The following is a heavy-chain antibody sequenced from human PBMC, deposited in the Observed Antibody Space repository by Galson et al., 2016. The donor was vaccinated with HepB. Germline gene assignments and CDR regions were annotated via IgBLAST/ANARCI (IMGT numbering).Heavy chain of an antibody. CDR3: ARDPGFAYYDF. Sequence: SVKVSCKASGYSFTDHGISWARQAPGQGLEWVGWISTSNGNRRYADKLQGRVTLTTDTATSTAYMERGSLRSDDTAVYYCARDPGFAYYDFWGQGTLVTVSS. CDR1: GYSFTDHG. CDR2: ISTSNGNR. J-gene: IGHJ4*02. V-gene: IGHV1-18*01. D-gene: IGHD3-3*01.